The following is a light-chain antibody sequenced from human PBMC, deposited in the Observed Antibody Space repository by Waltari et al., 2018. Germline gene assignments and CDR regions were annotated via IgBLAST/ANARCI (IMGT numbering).Light chain of an antibody. J-gene: IGKJ1*01. CDR1: QTFGKY. Sequence: IVLTQSPGTLSLSPGATATLSCRASQTFGKYLAWYQQKPGQAPRRLIYDASIRASGIPDRFSGSGSGTDFSLTISTLEPEDFAVYYCQHYVRLPATFGQGTKVEIK. CDR2: DAS. V-gene: IGKV3-20*01. CDR3: QHYVRLPAT.